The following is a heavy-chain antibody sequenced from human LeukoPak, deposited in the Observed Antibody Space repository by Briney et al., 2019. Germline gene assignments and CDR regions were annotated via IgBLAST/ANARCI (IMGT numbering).Heavy chain of an antibody. J-gene: IGHJ4*02. V-gene: IGHV3-33*08. D-gene: IGHD3-10*01. Sequence: GGSLRLSCTAAGFTFSSYEMNWVRQAPGKGLEWVAVIWYDGSNKYYADSVKGRFTISRDNSKNTLYLQMNSLRAEDTAVYYCARPPTAHLGDLLWIDYWGQGTLVTVSS. CDR2: IWYDGSNK. CDR1: GFTFSSYE. CDR3: ARPPTAHLGDLLWIDY.